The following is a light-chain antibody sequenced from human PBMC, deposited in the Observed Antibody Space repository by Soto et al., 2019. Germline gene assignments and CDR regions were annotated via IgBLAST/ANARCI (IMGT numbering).Light chain of an antibody. V-gene: IGKV1-39*01. CDR1: QSISSY. J-gene: IGKJ1*01. CDR3: QQSYSTPRT. Sequence: DIQMTQSPSSLSASVGDRVTITCRASQSISSYLNWYQQKPGKAPKLLIYAASSLQSGVPSRFSSSGSGTDFTLTISSLQPEDVATYYCQQSYSTPRTFGQGTKVDIK. CDR2: AAS.